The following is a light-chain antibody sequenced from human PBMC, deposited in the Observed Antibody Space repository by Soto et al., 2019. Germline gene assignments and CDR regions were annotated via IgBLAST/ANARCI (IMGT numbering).Light chain of an antibody. CDR3: QHCHRLPFT. CDR2: DAS. Sequence: DIRMTQSPSSLSASVGDRVTISCQASQDISNSLNCYQQKPGKAPKLLIYDASNLESGVPSRFSGSGSGTYFTLIISSLQPEDIATYYCQHCHRLPFTFGQGTRLEIK. V-gene: IGKV1-33*01. CDR1: QDISNS. J-gene: IGKJ5*01.